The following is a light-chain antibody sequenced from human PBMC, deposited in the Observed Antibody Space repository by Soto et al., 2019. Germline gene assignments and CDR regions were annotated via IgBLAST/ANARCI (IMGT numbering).Light chain of an antibody. V-gene: IGKV1-5*01. Sequence: DIQMTQSPSTVYAYVGDXVTITCRASQSITTWLAWYTQRPGKAPKVLIYDASSLQSGVPSRFCGSGSGTDFTLTLSSLQPEDGATHDCQQRYSTLFTFGPATKVDIK. J-gene: IGKJ3*01. CDR1: QSITTW. CDR3: QQRYSTLFT. CDR2: DAS.